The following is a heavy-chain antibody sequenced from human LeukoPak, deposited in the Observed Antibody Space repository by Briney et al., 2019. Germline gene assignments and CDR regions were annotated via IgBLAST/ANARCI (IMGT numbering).Heavy chain of an antibody. CDR3: ARYRYDFWSGYYYYYMDV. Sequence: SETVSLTCTVSGGSISSGSYYWSWIRQPAGKGLEWIGRIYTSGSTNYNPSLKSRVTISVDTSKNQFSLKLSSVTAADTAVYYCARYRYDFWSGYYYYYMDVSGKGTAVTVSS. D-gene: IGHD3-3*01. V-gene: IGHV4-61*02. J-gene: IGHJ6*03. CDR2: IYTSGST. CDR1: GGSISSGSYY.